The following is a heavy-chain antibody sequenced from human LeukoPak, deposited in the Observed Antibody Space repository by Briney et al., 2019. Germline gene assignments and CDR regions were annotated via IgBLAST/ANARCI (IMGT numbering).Heavy chain of an antibody. V-gene: IGHV3-48*03. CDR2: ISSSGSTI. CDR1: GFTFSSYE. Sequence: GGSLRLSCAASGFTFSSYEMNWVRQAPGKGREWVSYISSSGSTIYYADSVKGRFTISRDNAKNSLYLQMNSLRAEDTAVYYCARGGVVAGTNYYYYGMDVWGQGTTVTVSS. D-gene: IGHD1-14*01. CDR3: ARGGVVAGTNYYYYGMDV. J-gene: IGHJ6*02.